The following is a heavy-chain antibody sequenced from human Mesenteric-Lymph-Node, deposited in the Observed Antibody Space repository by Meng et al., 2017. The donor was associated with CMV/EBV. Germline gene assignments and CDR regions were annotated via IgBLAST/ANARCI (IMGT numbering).Heavy chain of an antibody. V-gene: IGHV3-30-3*01. CDR2: ISYDGSNK. Sequence: GESLKISCAASGFTFSSYAMHWVRQAPGKGLEWVAVISYDGSNKYYADSVKSRFTISRDNSKNTLYLQMNSLRAEDTAVYYCARAEDGSGSDYGMDVWGQGTTVTVSS. J-gene: IGHJ6*02. D-gene: IGHD6-19*01. CDR1: GFTFSSYA. CDR3: ARAEDGSGSDYGMDV.